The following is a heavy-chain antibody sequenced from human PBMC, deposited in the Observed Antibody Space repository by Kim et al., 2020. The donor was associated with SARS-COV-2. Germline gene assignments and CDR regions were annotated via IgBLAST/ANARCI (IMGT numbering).Heavy chain of an antibody. J-gene: IGHJ4*02. CDR3: AKARLGYCSGGSCYFFDY. V-gene: IGHV3-23*01. D-gene: IGHD2-15*01. Sequence: KGRFTISRDNSKNTLYLQMNSLRAEDTAVYYCAKARLGYCSGGSCYFFDYWGQGTLVTVSS.